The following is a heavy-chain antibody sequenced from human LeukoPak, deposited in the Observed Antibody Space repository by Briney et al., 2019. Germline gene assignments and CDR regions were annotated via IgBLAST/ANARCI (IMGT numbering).Heavy chain of an antibody. D-gene: IGHD2-15*01. CDR1: GFTFSSYW. CDR2: INQDGGEK. Sequence: GGSLRLSCAASGFTFSSYWMSWVRQAPGKGLEWVANINQDGGEKYYVDSVKGRFTISRDNAKNSLYLQMNSLRAEDTAVYYCASIVVVIGTRSFDYWGQRSLVSVSS. V-gene: IGHV3-7*01. CDR3: ASIVVVIGTRSFDY. J-gene: IGHJ4*02.